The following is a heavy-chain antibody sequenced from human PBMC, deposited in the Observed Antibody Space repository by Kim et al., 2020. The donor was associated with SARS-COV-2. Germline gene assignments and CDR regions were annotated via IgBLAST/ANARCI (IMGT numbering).Heavy chain of an antibody. CDR3: ARAGRQWLVRPILYYFDY. V-gene: IGHV4-34*01. D-gene: IGHD6-19*01. CDR1: GGSFSGYY. CDR2: INHSGST. J-gene: IGHJ4*02. Sequence: SETLSLTCAVYGGSFSGYYWSWIRQPPGKGLEWIGEINHSGSTNYNPSLKSRVTISADMSKNQFSLKLSSVTAADTAVYYCARAGRQWLVRPILYYFDYWRQGTLLPVSS.